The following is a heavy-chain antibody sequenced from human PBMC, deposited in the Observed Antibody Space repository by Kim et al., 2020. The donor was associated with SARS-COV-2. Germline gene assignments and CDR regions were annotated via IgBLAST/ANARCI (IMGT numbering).Heavy chain of an antibody. Sequence: SVKVSCKASGGTFSSYAISWVRQAPGQGLEWMGRIIPILGIANYAQKFQGRVTITADKSTSTAYMELSSLRSEDTAVYHCARESHCSSTSCYQDWFDPWGQGTLVTVSS. CDR1: GGTFSSYA. CDR3: ARESHCSSTSCYQDWFDP. V-gene: IGHV1-69*04. D-gene: IGHD2-2*01. CDR2: IIPILGIA. J-gene: IGHJ5*02.